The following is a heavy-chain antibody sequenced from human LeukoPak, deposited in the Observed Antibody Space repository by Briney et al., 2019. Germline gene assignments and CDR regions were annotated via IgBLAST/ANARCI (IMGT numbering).Heavy chain of an antibody. CDR2: IYYSGST. CDR1: GGSFSSYY. D-gene: IGHD2-2*01. Sequence: SETLSLTCTVSGGSFSSYYWSWIRQPPGKGLEWIGYIYYSGSTSYNPSLKSRVTISVDTSKNQISLKVRSVTAADTAVYYCARTTEDCSSTSCYQYWFDPWGQGTLVTVSS. J-gene: IGHJ5*02. CDR3: ARTTEDCSSTSCYQYWFDP. V-gene: IGHV4-59*01.